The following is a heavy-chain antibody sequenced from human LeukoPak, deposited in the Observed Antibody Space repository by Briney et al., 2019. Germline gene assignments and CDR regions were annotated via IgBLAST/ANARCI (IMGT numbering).Heavy chain of an antibody. Sequence: PGGSLRLSCAASGFTFSNYWMKWVRQAPGKGLEWVSTISGSAYNTYYADSVKGRFTISRDNSANTLYLQMNSLRAEDTALYYCAKHSGSYFIYYVDSWGQGTLVTVSS. CDR2: ISGSAYNT. CDR3: AKHSGSYFIYYVDS. V-gene: IGHV3-23*01. D-gene: IGHD1-26*01. J-gene: IGHJ4*02. CDR1: GFTFSNYW.